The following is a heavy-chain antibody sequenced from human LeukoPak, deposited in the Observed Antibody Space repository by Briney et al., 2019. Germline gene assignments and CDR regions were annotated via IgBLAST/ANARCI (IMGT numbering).Heavy chain of an antibody. V-gene: IGHV3-30*04. CDR1: GFTFSSYA. CDR3: AAVIDY. Sequence: GGSLRLSCAASGFTFSSYAMHWVRQAPGKGLEWVAVISYDGSNKYYADSVKGRFTISRDNSKNTLYLQMNSLRAEDTAVYYCAAVIDYWGQGTLVTVSS. J-gene: IGHJ4*02. CDR2: ISYDGSNK.